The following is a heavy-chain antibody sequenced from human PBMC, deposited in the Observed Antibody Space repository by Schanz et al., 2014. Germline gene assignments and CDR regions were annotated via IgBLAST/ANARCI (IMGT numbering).Heavy chain of an antibody. CDR1: GFAVDNYY. J-gene: IGHJ2*01. CDR3: AKDLGVDCGDGCFNWYFDL. CDR2: VSSRSDEI. V-gene: IGHV3-23*04. Sequence: EVQLVASGGGLVQPGGSLRLSCAASGFAVDNYYMSCVRQAPGRGLEWVAAVSSRSDEIKYADSVRGRFTISRDNSRSTMYLQMNSLRAEDTAVYFCAKDLGVDCGDGCFNWYFDLWGRGTLVTVSS. D-gene: IGHD2-21*02.